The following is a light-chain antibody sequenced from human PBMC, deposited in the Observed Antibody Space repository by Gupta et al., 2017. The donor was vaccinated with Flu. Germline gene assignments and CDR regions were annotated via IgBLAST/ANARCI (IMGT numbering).Light chain of an antibody. Sequence: ELVLTQSPATLSLSPGERATLPCRASQSVSSYLAWYQQKPGQAPRLLIYDASNRATGIPARFSGSGYGTDFTLTISSLEPEDFAVYYCQQRSNWPRVTFGHGTKVDIK. CDR1: QSVSSY. J-gene: IGKJ3*01. V-gene: IGKV3-11*01. CDR2: DAS. CDR3: QQRSNWPRVT.